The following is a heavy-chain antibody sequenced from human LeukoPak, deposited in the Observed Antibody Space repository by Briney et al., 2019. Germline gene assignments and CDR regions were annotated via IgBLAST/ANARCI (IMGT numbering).Heavy chain of an antibody. D-gene: IGHD6-19*01. CDR2: ISSSGSTI. V-gene: IGHV3-11*01. J-gene: IGHJ6*04. CDR3: ASSSSGWSPYYYYGMDV. Sequence: GGSLRLSCAASGFTFSDYYMSWIRQAPGKGLEWVSYISSSGSTIYYADSVKGRFTISRDNAKNSLYLQMNSLRAEDTAVYYCASSSSGWSPYYYYGMDVWGKGTTVTVSS. CDR1: GFTFSDYY.